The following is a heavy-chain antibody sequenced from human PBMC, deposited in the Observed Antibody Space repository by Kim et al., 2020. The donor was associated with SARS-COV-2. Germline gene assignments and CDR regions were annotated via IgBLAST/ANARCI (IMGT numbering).Heavy chain of an antibody. Sequence: SETLSLTCTVSGGSINTGDYYWTWIRQRPGKGLEWIGYISYSGTTYYNPSLKSRLTLSLDTSKNQFSLKLNSVTAADTAVYFCARNLDSGNYHFDYWGQGILVTVSS. CDR3: ARNLDSGNYHFDY. CDR2: ISYSGTT. V-gene: IGHV4-31*03. D-gene: IGHD4-17*01. CDR1: GGSINTGDYY. J-gene: IGHJ4*02.